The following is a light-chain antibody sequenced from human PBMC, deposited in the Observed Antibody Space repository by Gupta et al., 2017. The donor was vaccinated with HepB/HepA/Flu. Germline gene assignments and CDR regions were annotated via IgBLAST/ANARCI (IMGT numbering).Light chain of an antibody. CDR3: CSYSLTHTFI. V-gene: IGLV2-11*01. CDR1: SSDFAYGY. CDR2: DAT. Sequence: SALAQPRSVSGSPGQSVTLPCTGTSSDFAYGYVSWYQQHPGKAPYLIIYDATERPSGVPNRFSGSKSGNTASLTISGLQAEDEADYHCCSYSLTHTFIFGGWTTVTVL. J-gene: IGLJ2*01.